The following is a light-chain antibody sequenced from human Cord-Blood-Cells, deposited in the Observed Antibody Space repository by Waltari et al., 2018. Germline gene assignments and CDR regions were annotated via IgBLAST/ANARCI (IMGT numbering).Light chain of an antibody. CDR1: QSVSSY. V-gene: IGKV3-11*01. CDR3: QQRSNWPPWT. J-gene: IGKJ1*01. CDR2: DAS. Sequence: EIVLTQSRSTLSLSTGERATLSCRASQSVSSYLAWYQQKPGQAPRLLIYDASNRATGIPARFSGSGSGTDFTLTISSLEPEDFAVYYCQQRSNWPPWTFGQGTKVEIK.